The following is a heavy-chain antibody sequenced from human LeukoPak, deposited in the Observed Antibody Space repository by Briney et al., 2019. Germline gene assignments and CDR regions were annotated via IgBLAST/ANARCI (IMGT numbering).Heavy chain of an antibody. Sequence: GASVKVSCKASGYTFTGYYMHWVRQAPGKGLEWMGGFDPEDGEAIYAQKFQGRVTMTEDTSTDTAYMELSSLRSEDTAVYYCATVSSSWLRIFDYWGQGTLVTVSS. CDR3: ATVSSSWLRIFDY. CDR2: FDPEDGEA. J-gene: IGHJ4*02. D-gene: IGHD6-13*01. V-gene: IGHV1-24*01. CDR1: GYTFTGYY.